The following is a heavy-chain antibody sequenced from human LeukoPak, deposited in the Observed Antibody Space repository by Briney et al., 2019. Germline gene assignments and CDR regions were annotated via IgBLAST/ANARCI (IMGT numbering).Heavy chain of an antibody. Sequence: WASVKVSCKASGGTFSSYAISWVRQAPGQGLEWMGRIIPILGIANYAQKFQGRVTITTDESTSTAYMELSSLRSEDTAVYYCARGPTPYGSGSYNDYWGQGTLVTVSS. D-gene: IGHD3-10*01. J-gene: IGHJ4*02. CDR2: IIPILGIA. V-gene: IGHV1-69*04. CDR3: ARGPTPYGSGSYNDY. CDR1: GGTFSSYA.